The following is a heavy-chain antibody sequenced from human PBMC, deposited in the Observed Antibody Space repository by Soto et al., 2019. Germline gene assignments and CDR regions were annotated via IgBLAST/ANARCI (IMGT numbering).Heavy chain of an antibody. Sequence: QLHLQESGPGLVKPSETLSLTCTVSGGSISSSSYYWGWIRQPPGKGLEWLGSIFYSGNTHNNPSLKSRVTISVDSSKNQFSLKLSSVTAADTAVYYCARLDYGDYVDCWGQGTLVTVSS. CDR1: GGSISSSSYY. D-gene: IGHD4-17*01. CDR2: IFYSGNT. J-gene: IGHJ4*02. V-gene: IGHV4-39*01. CDR3: ARLDYGDYVDC.